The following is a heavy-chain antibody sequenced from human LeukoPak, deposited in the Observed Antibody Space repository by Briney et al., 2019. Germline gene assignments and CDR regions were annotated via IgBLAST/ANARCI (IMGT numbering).Heavy chain of an antibody. CDR2: INHSGST. J-gene: IGHJ3*02. V-gene: IGHV4-34*01. Sequence: SETLSLTCAVYGGSFSGYYWSWIRQPPGKGLEWIGEINHSGSTNYNPSLKSRVTISVDTSKNQFSLKLSSVTAADTAVYYCAREYPNYYDSSGYYSDAFDIWGQGTMVTVSS. CDR1: GGSFSGYY. CDR3: AREYPNYYDSSGYYSDAFDI. D-gene: IGHD3-22*01.